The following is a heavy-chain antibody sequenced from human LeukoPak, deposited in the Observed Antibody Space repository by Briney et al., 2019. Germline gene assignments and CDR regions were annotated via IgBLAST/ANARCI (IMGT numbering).Heavy chain of an antibody. V-gene: IGHV4-59*01. D-gene: IGHD6-13*01. Sequence: SETLSLTCIVSGGSISSYCWSWIRQPPGKGLEWIGYIYYSGSTNYNPSLKSRVTISVDTSKNQFSLKLSSVTAADTAVYYCASGFMLAVAGRGEFHYCGQGTLVTVSS. J-gene: IGHJ4*02. CDR1: GGSISSYC. CDR3: ASGFMLAVAGRGEFHY. CDR2: IYYSGST.